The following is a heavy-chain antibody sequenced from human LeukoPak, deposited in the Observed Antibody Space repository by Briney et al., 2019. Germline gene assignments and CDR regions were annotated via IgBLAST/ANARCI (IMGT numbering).Heavy chain of an antibody. CDR1: GFTFSIDP. Sequence: GGSLRLSCAASGFTFSIDPMTWVRQAPGKGLEWVSSISGDGRSTYRADSVKGRFTISRDNSKNTLYLQMNSLRAEDTAVYYCAKAQQLVPPYFDYWGQGTLVTVSS. V-gene: IGHV3-23*01. J-gene: IGHJ4*02. CDR2: ISGDGRST. CDR3: AKAQQLVPPYFDY. D-gene: IGHD6-13*01.